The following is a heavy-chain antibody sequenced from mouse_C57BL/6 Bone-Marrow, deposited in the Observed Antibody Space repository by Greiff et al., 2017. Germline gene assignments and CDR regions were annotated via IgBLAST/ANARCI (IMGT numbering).Heavy chain of an antibody. J-gene: IGHJ1*03. CDR3: ARGDYGSSYWYFDV. V-gene: IGHV1-76*01. CDR2: IYPGSGNT. Sequence: VLLVESGAELVRPGASVKLSCKASGYTFTDYYINWVKQRPGQGLEWIERIYPGSGNTYYNEKFKGKATLTAEKSSSTAYMQLSSLTSEDSAVYFVARGDYGSSYWYFDVWGTGTTVNVSS. D-gene: IGHD1-1*01. CDR1: GYTFTDYY.